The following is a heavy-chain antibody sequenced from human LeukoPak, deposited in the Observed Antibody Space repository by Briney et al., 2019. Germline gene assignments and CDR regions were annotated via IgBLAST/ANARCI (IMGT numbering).Heavy chain of an antibody. D-gene: IGHD3-10*01. CDR2: INHSGST. CDR3: ARGYYGSGSVEYFDY. CDR1: GGSFSGYY. Sequence: SETLSLNCAVYGGSFSGYYWSWIRQPPGKGLEWIGEINHSGSTNYNPSLKSRVTISVDTSKNQFSLKLSSVTAADTAVYYCARGYYGSGSVEYFDYWGQGTLVTVSS. J-gene: IGHJ4*02. V-gene: IGHV4-34*01.